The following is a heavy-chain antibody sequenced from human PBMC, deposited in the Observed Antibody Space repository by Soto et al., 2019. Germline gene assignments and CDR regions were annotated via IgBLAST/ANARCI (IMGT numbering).Heavy chain of an antibody. CDR1: GFTFSTYS. CDR2: ISDDSGTI. Sequence: VQLVESGGGVVQPGRSLGLSCAASGFTFSTYSMHWVRQAPGKGLEWVSYISDDSGTIYYADSVKGRFTISRDNAKNSVYLQMNSLRDDDTATYYCAREPSGGDDYGDPRESWGQGTLVTVSS. CDR3: AREPSGGDDYGDPRES. V-gene: IGHV3-48*02. D-gene: IGHD4-17*01. J-gene: IGHJ5*02.